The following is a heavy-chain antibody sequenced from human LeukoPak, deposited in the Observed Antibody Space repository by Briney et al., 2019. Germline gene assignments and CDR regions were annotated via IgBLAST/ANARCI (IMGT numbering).Heavy chain of an antibody. CDR3: ARNYYDSSGLYMDV. CDR2: ISSSSNYI. V-gene: IGHV3-21*04. D-gene: IGHD3-22*01. J-gene: IGHJ6*03. CDR1: GFTFSSYD. Sequence: GGSLRLSCAASGFTFSSYDMNRVRQAPGKGLEWVSSISSSSNYIYYAHSMKGRFTVSRDNARNSLYLQMNSLRAEDTAVYYCARNYYDSSGLYMDVWGKGTTVTISS.